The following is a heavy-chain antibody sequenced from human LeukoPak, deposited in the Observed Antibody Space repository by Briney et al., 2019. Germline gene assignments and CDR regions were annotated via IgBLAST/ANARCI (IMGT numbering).Heavy chain of an antibody. J-gene: IGHJ4*02. CDR1: GFTFSSYA. D-gene: IGHD2-15*01. Sequence: GGALRLSCAASGFTFSSYAMSWVRQAPGKGLEWVSAIRDSGSSTYYADSVKGRFTISSDNSRNTLYLQMNSLRVEDTAVYYCAKDRALGGYCSGGSCYHVNWGQGTLVTVSS. CDR3: AKDRALGGYCSGGSCYHVN. CDR2: IRDSGSST. V-gene: IGHV3-23*01.